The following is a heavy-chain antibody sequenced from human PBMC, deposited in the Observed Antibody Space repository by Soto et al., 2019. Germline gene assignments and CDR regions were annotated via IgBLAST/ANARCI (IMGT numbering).Heavy chain of an antibody. J-gene: IGHJ4*02. CDR1: GFTFSSYA. V-gene: IGHV3-23*01. CDR3: AKVPCGGDYVEGGCYPYYFDY. D-gene: IGHD2-21*02. Sequence: GGSLRLSCAASGFTFSSYAMSWVRQAPGKGLEWVSAISGSGGSTYYADSVKGRFTISRDNSKNTLYLQMNSLRAEDTAVYYCAKVPCGGDYVEGGCYPYYFDYWGQGTLVTVSS. CDR2: ISGSGGST.